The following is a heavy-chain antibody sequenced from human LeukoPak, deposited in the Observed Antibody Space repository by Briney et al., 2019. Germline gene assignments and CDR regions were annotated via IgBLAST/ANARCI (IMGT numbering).Heavy chain of an antibody. J-gene: IGHJ5*01. V-gene: IGHV3-7*02. Sequence: PGGSLRLSCAASGFTFSRYWMSWVRQAPGKGLEWVANIKQGGSEKHYVDSVKGRFTISRDNAKNSLYLQTNSLRAEDTAVYYCVVGAAEDWFDSWGQGILVTVSS. CDR2: IKQGGSEK. CDR1: GFTFSRYW. D-gene: IGHD3-16*01. CDR3: VVGAAEDWFDS.